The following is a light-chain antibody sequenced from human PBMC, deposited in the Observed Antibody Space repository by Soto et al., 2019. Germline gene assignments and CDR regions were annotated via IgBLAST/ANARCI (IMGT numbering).Light chain of an antibody. CDR3: QQYTKWPPYT. V-gene: IGKV3-15*01. Sequence: EIVMTQSPATLSVSPGERATLSCRASQSVSSNLAWYQQKPGQAPRLLIYGASTRATGIPARFSGSGSGTEFTLANSSLQSEDFGVYYCQQYTKWPPYTFGQGTKLQIK. J-gene: IGKJ2*01. CDR1: QSVSSN. CDR2: GAS.